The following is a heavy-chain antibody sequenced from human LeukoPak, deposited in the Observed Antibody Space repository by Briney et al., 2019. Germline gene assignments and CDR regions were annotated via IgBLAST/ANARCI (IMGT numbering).Heavy chain of an antibody. J-gene: IGHJ5*02. Sequence: PSETLSLTCTVSGGSISSYYWIWIRQPPGKGLEWIGYIYYSGSTNYNPSLKSRVTISVDTSKNQFSLKLSSVTAADTAVYYCARGFYYGSGRPHWFDPWGQGTLVTVSS. CDR1: GGSISSYY. D-gene: IGHD3-10*01. CDR2: IYYSGST. V-gene: IGHV4-59*01. CDR3: ARGFYYGSGRPHWFDP.